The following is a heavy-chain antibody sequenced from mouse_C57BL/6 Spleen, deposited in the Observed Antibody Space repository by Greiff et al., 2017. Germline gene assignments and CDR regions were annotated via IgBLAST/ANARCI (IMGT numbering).Heavy chain of an antibody. D-gene: IGHD3-2*02. Sequence: EVQLQQSGPELVKPGASVKMSCKASGYTFTDYNMHWVKQSHGKSLEWIGYINPNNGGTSYNQKFKGQATLSVNKSYSNAYMELRRLTSEESAVYYSAICGGQLRLLDYWGQGTTLTVSS. J-gene: IGHJ2*01. CDR1: GYTFTDYN. V-gene: IGHV1-22*01. CDR3: AICGGQLRLLDY. CDR2: INPNNGGT.